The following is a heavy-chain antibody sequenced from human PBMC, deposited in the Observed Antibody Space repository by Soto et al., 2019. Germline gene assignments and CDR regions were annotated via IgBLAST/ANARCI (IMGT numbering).Heavy chain of an antibody. CDR3: AKDGGIDDYFDY. V-gene: IGHV3-9*01. D-gene: IGHD3-16*01. CDR2: ISWNSGSI. J-gene: IGHJ4*02. CDR1: GFTFDDYA. Sequence: GGSLRLSCAASGFTFDDYAMHWVRQAPGKGLEWVSGISWNSGSIGYADSVKGRFTISRDNAKNSLYLQMNSLRAEDTALYYCAKDGGIDDYFDYWGQGTLVTVSS.